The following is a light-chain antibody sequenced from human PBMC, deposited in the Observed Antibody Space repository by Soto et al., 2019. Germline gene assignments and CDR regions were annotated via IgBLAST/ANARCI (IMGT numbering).Light chain of an antibody. J-gene: IGLJ2*01. CDR3: CSFAGL. CDR2: DVT. V-gene: IGLV2-11*01. CDR1: SSDVGRYNY. Sequence: QSVLTQPRSVSGSPGQSVAISCAGTSSDVGRYNYVSWYQQYPGKAPKLIIYDVTKRPSGVPDRFSGSKSGNTASLTISGLQAEDAADYYCCSFAGLFGGGTKVTVL.